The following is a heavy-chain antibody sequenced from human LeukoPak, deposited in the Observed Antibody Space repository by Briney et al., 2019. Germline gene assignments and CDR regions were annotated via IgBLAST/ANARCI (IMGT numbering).Heavy chain of an antibody. D-gene: IGHD6-19*01. CDR1: GYTFTSYD. CDR2: MNPNSGNT. J-gene: IGHJ5*02. Sequence: ASVKVSCKASGYTFTSYDINWVRQATGQGLEWMGWMNPNSGNTGYAQNFQGRVTMTRNTSISTAYMELSSLRSEDTAVYYCARDPPTTYSVAGTNWFDPWGQGTLVTVSS. V-gene: IGHV1-8*01. CDR3: ARDPPTTYSVAGTNWFDP.